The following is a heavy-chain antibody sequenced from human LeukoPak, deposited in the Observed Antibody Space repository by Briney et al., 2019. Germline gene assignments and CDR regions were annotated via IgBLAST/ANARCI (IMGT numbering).Heavy chain of an antibody. CDR3: AKVRYLDWALLDY. CDR1: GFTFSSYA. D-gene: IGHD3-9*01. Sequence: PGGSLRLSCAASGFTFSSYAMSWVRQAPGKGLEWVAFIRYDGSNKYYADSVKGRFTISRDNSKNTLYLQMNSLRAEDTAVYYCAKVRYLDWALLDYWGQGTLVTVSS. CDR2: IRYDGSNK. V-gene: IGHV3-30*02. J-gene: IGHJ4*02.